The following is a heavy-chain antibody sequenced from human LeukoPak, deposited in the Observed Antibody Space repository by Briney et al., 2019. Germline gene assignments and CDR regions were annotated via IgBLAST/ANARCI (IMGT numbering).Heavy chain of an antibody. CDR1: GYTSTGYY. V-gene: IGHV1-2*02. CDR2: INPNSGGT. J-gene: IGHJ6*03. D-gene: IGHD6-19*01. CDR3: ARGAGTDQYYYYMDV. Sequence: ASVKVSCKASGYTSTGYYMHWVRQAPGQGLEWMGWINPNSGGTNYAQKFQGRVTMTRDTSISTAYMELSRLRSDDTAVYYCARGAGTDQYYYYMDVWGKGATVTVSS.